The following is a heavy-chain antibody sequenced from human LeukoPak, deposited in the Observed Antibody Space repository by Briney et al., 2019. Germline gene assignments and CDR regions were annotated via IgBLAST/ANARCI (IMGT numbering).Heavy chain of an antibody. CDR2: IYYSGST. CDR1: GGSISGYY. V-gene: IGHV4-59*08. J-gene: IGHJ4*02. D-gene: IGHD1-26*01. CDR3: AKSGGYGLIDY. Sequence: PSETLSLTCTVSGGSISGYYWSWIRQPAGKGLEWIGYIYYSGSTNYNPSLKSRVTISVDTSKNQFSLRLSSVTAADTAMYFCAKSGGYGLIDYWGQGTLVTVSS.